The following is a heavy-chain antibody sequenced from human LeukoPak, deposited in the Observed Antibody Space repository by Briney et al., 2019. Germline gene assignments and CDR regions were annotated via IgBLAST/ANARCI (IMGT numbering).Heavy chain of an antibody. CDR2: IFPGDSDT. Sequence: KGGESLKISCKGSGYNFTKFWLGWVRQMPGKGLEWMGIIFPGDSDTRYSPSFEGQVTISADKSLSTAYLQWTSLNVSDTAMYYCAVTALDNWFDHWGQGTLVTVSS. CDR3: AVTALDNWFDH. D-gene: IGHD2-21*02. J-gene: IGHJ5*02. V-gene: IGHV5-51*01. CDR1: GYNFTKFW.